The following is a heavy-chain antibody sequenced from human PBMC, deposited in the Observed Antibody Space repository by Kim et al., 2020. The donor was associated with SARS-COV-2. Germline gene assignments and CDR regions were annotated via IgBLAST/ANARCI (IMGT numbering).Heavy chain of an antibody. V-gene: IGHV3-23*01. CDR2: ISASGGTT. Sequence: GGSLRLSCAASGFTFSSYAMNWVRQAPGKGLQWVSVISASGGTTYYADSVKGRCTISRDNSKNTLYLQMNSLRAEDTAVYYCAKDHGNIKGVSTSTYGMDVWGQGTTVTVSS. D-gene: IGHD2-2*01. CDR3: AKDHGNIKGVSTSTYGMDV. J-gene: IGHJ6*02. CDR1: GFTFSSYA.